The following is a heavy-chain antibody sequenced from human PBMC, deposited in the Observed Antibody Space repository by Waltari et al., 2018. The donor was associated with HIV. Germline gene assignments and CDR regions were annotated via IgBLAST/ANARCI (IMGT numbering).Heavy chain of an antibody. V-gene: IGHV5-51*01. CDR1: VYNFTSYY. CDR3: ARLPYSSGWYFDN. Sequence: EVQLVQSGAVMKKPGQSLRISCRAFVYNFTSYYVAWVRHMPGIGLQWMGIFYPGDSDVRYSPSFQGQVTIAVDKSVNTAYLHWTRLKASDTAIYYCARLPYSSGWYFDNWGQGTLVTVSS. J-gene: IGHJ4*02. D-gene: IGHD6-19*01. CDR2: FYPGDSDV.